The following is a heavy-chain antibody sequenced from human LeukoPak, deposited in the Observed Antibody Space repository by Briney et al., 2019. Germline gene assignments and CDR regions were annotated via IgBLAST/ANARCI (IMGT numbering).Heavy chain of an antibody. D-gene: IGHD3-9*01. CDR2: IYYSGST. J-gene: IGHJ5*02. V-gene: IGHV4-39*07. Sequence: SETLSLTCTVSGGSIGSSSYYWGWIRQPPGKGLEWIGSIYYSGSTYCNPSLKSRVTISVDTSKNQFSLKLSSVTAADTAVYYCARGDYDILTTYPNWFDPWGQGTLVTVPS. CDR3: ARGDYDILTTYPNWFDP. CDR1: GGSIGSSSYY.